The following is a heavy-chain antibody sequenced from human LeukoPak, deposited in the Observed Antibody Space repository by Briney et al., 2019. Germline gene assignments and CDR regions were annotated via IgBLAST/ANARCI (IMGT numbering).Heavy chain of an antibody. D-gene: IGHD3-10*01. V-gene: IGHV1-69*05. Sequence: ASVKVSFKASGGTFINYAISWVRQAPGQGLEWMGGIIPIFGTANYAQKFQERVTITSGISTSTAYMELRTLRSADTAVSLCAADPYYYGSGSYWYWFDPWGQGTLVTVSS. J-gene: IGHJ5*02. CDR2: IIPIFGTA. CDR3: AADPYYYGSGSYWYWFDP. CDR1: GGTFINYA.